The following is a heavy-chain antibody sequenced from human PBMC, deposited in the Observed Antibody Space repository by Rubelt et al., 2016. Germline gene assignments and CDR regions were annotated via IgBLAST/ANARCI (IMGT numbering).Heavy chain of an antibody. J-gene: IGHJ6*01. CDR3: SASAPTLFPLVSCENSPSDTSSVAVXCLAQDV. D-gene: IGHD6-25*01. CDR2: ISGSGGST. Sequence: EVQLVESGGGLVQPGGSLRLSCAASGFTFSSHAMSWVRQAPGKGLEWVSAISGSGGSTDYADSVKGRFTISRDNAKNTLYLQMNSLRAEDTAVYYWSASAPTLFPLVSCENSPSDTSSVAVXCLAQDV. CDR1: GFTFSSHA. V-gene: IGHV3-23*04.